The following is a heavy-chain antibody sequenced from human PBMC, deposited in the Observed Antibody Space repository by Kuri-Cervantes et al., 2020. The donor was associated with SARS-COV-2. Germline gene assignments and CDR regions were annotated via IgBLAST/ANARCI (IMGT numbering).Heavy chain of an antibody. J-gene: IGHJ4*02. Sequence: GSLRLSCAVSGYSISSGYYWGWIRQPPGKGLEWIGSIYHSGGTYYNPSLKSRVTISVDTSKNQFSLKLSSVTAADTAVYYCARAFNWAMYYFDYWGQGTLVTVSS. D-gene: IGHD7-27*01. V-gene: IGHV4-38-2*01. CDR2: IYHSGGT. CDR3: ARAFNWAMYYFDY. CDR1: GYSISSGYY.